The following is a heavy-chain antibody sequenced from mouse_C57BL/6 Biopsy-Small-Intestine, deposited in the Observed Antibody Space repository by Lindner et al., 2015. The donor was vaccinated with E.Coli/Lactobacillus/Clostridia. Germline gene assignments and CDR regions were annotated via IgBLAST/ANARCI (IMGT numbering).Heavy chain of an antibody. Sequence: VQLQESGAELVRPGASVTLSCKASGYTFTDYEMHWVKQTPVHGLEWIGAIDPETGGTAYNQKFKGKAILTADKSSSTAYMELRSLTSEDSAVYYYTRSDGSSYHYWYFDVWGTGTTVTVSS. D-gene: IGHD1-1*01. CDR3: TRSDGSSYHYWYFDV. CDR1: GYTFTDYE. CDR2: IDPETGGT. J-gene: IGHJ1*03. V-gene: IGHV1-15*01.